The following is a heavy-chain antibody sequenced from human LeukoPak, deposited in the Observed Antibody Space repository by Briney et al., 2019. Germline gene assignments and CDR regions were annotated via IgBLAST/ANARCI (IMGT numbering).Heavy chain of an antibody. CDR3: ARGAYTYGSEAFAI. Sequence: SQTLSLTCTVSGDSNNSGSFYWHWIRQHPGKGLEWIGYIYSSGNTYHNPSLKSRVIISLDTPKNQFSLNLSSVTAADTAVYYCARGAYTYGSEAFAIRRQRRMVAVSS. V-gene: IGHV4-31*03. CDR1: GDSNNSGSFY. J-gene: IGHJ3*02. CDR2: IYSSGNT. D-gene: IGHD5-18*01.